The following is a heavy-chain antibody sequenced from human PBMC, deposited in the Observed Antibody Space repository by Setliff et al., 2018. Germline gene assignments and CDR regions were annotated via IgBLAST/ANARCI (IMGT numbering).Heavy chain of an antibody. CDR1: GYSFTSYW. CDR3: ATVGAAPDF. D-gene: IGHD1-26*01. Sequence: PGESLKISCKGSGYSFTSYWIAWVRQMPGKGLEWMGIIYPGDSDTQYSPSFEGQVTISSDKSINTAYLHLNSLRADDTAVYYCATVGAAPDFWGQGTLVTVSS. V-gene: IGHV5-51*01. CDR2: IYPGDSDT. J-gene: IGHJ4*02.